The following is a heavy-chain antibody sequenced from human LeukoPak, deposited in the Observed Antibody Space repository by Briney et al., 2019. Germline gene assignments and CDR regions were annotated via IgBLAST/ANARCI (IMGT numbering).Heavy chain of an antibody. V-gene: IGHV7-4-1*02. CDR2: INTNTGNP. D-gene: IGHD3-22*01. Sequence: ASVKVSCKASGYTFTSYAMNWVRQAPGQGLEWMGWINTNTGNPTYAQGFTGRFVFSLDTSVSTAYLQISSPKAEDTAVYYCAREPYYHDSSGYVSDYWGQGTLVTVSS. CDR3: AREPYYHDSSGYVSDY. CDR1: GYTFTSYA. J-gene: IGHJ4*02.